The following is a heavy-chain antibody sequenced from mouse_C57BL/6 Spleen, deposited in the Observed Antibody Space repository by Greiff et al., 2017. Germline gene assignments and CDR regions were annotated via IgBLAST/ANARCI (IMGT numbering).Heavy chain of an antibody. D-gene: IGHD2-5*01. CDR1: GFTFNTYA. V-gene: IGHV10-3*01. CDR3: VRDPPYSNYGYWYFDV. CDR2: IRSKSSNYAT. Sequence: EVQVVESGGGLVQPKGSLKLSCAASGFTFNTYAMHWVRQAPGKGLEWVARIRSKSSNYATYYADSVKDRFTISRDDSQSMLYLQMNNLKTEDTAMYYCVRDPPYSNYGYWYFDVWGTGTTVTVSS. J-gene: IGHJ1*03.